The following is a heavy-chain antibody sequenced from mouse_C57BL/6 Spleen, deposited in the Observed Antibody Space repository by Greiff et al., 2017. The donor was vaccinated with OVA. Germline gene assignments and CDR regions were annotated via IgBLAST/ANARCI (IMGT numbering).Heavy chain of an antibody. J-gene: IGHJ2*01. V-gene: IGHV2-2*01. CDR3: ASPRLGPYFDY. CDR1: GFSLTSYG. CDR2: IWSGGST. Sequence: QVQLQQSGPGLVQPSQSLSITCTASGFSLTSYGVHWVRQSPGKGLEWLGVIWSGGSTDYYAAFISRLSISKDNSKSQVFFKMNSLRADDTAIYYCASPRLGPYFDYWGKGTTLTVSS. D-gene: IGHD4-1*01.